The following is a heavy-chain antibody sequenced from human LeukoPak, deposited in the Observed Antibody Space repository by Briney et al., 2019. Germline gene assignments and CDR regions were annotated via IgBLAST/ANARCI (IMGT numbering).Heavy chain of an antibody. CDR3: ARHRPSADIVVVPAAVNWFDP. V-gene: IGHV1-18*01. D-gene: IGHD2-2*01. CDR2: ISAYNGNT. CDR1: GYTFTSYG. J-gene: IGHJ5*02. Sequence: GASVKVSCKASGYTFTSYGISWVRQAPGQGLEWMGWISAYNGNTNYAQKLQGRVTMTTDTSTSTAYMELRSLRSDDTAVYYCARHRPSADIVVVPAAVNWFDPWGQGTLVTVSS.